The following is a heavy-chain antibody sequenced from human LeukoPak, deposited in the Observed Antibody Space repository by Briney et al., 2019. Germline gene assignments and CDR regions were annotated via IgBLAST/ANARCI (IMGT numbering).Heavy chain of an antibody. Sequence: APVKVSCKASGYTFTSYDINWVRQATGQGLEWMGWMNPNSGNTGYAQKFQGRVTMTRNTSISTAYMELSSLRSEDTAVYYCARFGVVVPAASYGMDVWGQGTTVTVSS. V-gene: IGHV1-8*01. CDR2: MNPNSGNT. D-gene: IGHD2-2*01. CDR3: ARFGVVVPAASYGMDV. CDR1: GYTFTSYD. J-gene: IGHJ6*02.